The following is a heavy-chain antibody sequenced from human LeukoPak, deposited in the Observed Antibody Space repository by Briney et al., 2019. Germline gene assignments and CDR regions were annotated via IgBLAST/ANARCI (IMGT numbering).Heavy chain of an antibody. CDR3: ARRNYGSGSYYLLPVDPSYYYMDV. CDR1: GFTFSSYN. CDR2: ITSSSSYI. D-gene: IGHD3-10*01. V-gene: IGHV3-21*01. J-gene: IGHJ6*03. Sequence: GESLRLSCAASGFTFSSYNMNWVRQAPGKGLEWVSSITSSSSYIYYADSVKGRFTISRDNAKNSLYLQMNSLRAEDTAVYYCARRNYGSGSYYLLPVDPSYYYMDVWGKGTTVTISS.